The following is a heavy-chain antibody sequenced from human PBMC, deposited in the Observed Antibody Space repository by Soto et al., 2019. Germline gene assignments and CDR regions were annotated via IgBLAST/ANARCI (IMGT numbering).Heavy chain of an antibody. CDR2: ISSSGSTI. V-gene: IGHV3-48*03. J-gene: IGHJ4*02. Sequence: PGGSLRLSCAASGFTFSSYEMNWVRQAPGKGLEWVSYISSSGSTIYYADSVKGRFTISRDNAKNSLYLQMNSLRAEDTAVYYCARVGFHYFDYWGQGTLVTVSS. CDR1: GFTFSSYE. CDR3: ARVGFHYFDY.